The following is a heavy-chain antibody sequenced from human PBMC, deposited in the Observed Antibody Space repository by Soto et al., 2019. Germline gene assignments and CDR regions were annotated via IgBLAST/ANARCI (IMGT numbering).Heavy chain of an antibody. V-gene: IGHV4-4*07. Sequence: SETLSLTCTVSGGSISSYYWSWIRQPAGKGLEWIGRIYTSGSTNYNPSLKSRVTMSVDTSKNQFSLKLSSVTAADTAVYYCARGKQLRNLYGRVYYYYGMDVWGQGTTVTVSS. D-gene: IGHD6-6*01. J-gene: IGHJ6*02. CDR2: IYTSGST. CDR3: ARGKQLRNLYGRVYYYYGMDV. CDR1: GGSISSYY.